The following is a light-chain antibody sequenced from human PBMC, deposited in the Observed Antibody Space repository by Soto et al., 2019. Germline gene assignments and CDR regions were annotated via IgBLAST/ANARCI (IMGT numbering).Light chain of an antibody. CDR2: RAS. Sequence: EIVLTQSPGTLSLSPGGRATLSCWASQSVSSSYLAWYQQKSGQAPRLLIYRASSRATGIPDRFSGSGSGTDFSLTISRLEPEDFAVYYCQQYSSSPYTFRQGTKVDI. V-gene: IGKV3-20*01. J-gene: IGKJ2*01. CDR1: QSVSSSY. CDR3: QQYSSSPYT.